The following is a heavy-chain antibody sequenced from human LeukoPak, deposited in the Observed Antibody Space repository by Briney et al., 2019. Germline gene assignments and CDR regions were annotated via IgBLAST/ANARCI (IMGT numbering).Heavy chain of an antibody. Sequence: PGRSPRLSCAASGFTFDDYAMHWVRQAPGKGLEWVSGISWNSGSIGYADSVKGRFTISRDNAKNSLYLQMNSLRAEDTALYYCANRDYWGQGTLVTVSS. CDR2: ISWNSGSI. CDR1: GFTFDDYA. CDR3: ANRDY. J-gene: IGHJ4*02. V-gene: IGHV3-9*01.